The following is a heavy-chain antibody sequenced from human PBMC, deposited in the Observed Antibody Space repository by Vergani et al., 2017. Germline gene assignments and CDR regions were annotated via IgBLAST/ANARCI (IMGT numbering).Heavy chain of an antibody. Sequence: QVQLLESGGGVVQPGRSLRLSRAASGFTFSSYAMHWVRQAPGKGLEWVAVISYDGSNKYYADSVKGRFTISRDNSKNTLYLQMNSLRDEDTAVYYCARDGYDILTGYTFDYGGQGTLVTVSS. CDR3: ARDGYDILTGYTFDY. CDR2: ISYDGSNK. CDR1: GFTFSSYA. J-gene: IGHJ4*02. D-gene: IGHD3-9*01. V-gene: IGHV3-30-3*01.